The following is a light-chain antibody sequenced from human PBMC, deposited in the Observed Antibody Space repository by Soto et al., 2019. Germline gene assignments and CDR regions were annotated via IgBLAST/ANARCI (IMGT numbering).Light chain of an antibody. CDR2: DAS. CDR3: QQRSKWTPT. CDR1: QSVSSY. J-gene: IGKJ1*01. Sequence: EIVLTQSPPTLSFSPGERATLSCRASQSVSSYLAWYQQKPGQAPRLLIYDASNRATGIPARFSGSGSGTDFTLTISSLEPEAFAVYYCQQRSKWTPTSGQGTKVDIK. V-gene: IGKV3-11*01.